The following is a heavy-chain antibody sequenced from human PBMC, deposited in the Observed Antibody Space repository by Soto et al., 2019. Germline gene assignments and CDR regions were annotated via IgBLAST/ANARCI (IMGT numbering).Heavy chain of an antibody. Sequence: SVKVSCKASGGTFSSYAISWVRQAPGQGLEWMGGIIPIFGTANYAQKFQGRVTITADESTSTAYMELSSLRSEDTAVYYCARIPYYYDSSGSAVKYFQHWGQGTLVTVSS. J-gene: IGHJ1*01. CDR3: ARIPYYYDSSGSAVKYFQH. CDR2: IIPIFGTA. CDR1: GGTFSSYA. V-gene: IGHV1-69*13. D-gene: IGHD3-22*01.